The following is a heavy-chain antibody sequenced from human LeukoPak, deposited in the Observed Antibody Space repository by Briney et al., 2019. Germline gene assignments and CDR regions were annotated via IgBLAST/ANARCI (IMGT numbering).Heavy chain of an antibody. V-gene: IGHV4-34*01. J-gene: IGHJ3*02. CDR2: IYYSGTT. CDR3: AKKLTGRRGFALLGAFDI. CDR1: GGSFSGYY. D-gene: IGHD1-20*01. Sequence: SETLSLTCAVYGGSFSGYYWSWIRQPPGKGLEWIGSIYYSGTTFYMPSLKSRVTISVDTSKNQFSLRLTSVTAADTAVYYCAKKLTGRRGFALLGAFDIWGQGTMVTVSS.